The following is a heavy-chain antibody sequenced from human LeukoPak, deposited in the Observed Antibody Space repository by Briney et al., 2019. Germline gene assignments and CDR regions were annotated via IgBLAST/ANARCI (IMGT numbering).Heavy chain of an antibody. D-gene: IGHD5-24*01. CDR3: ARLRDGYNLYYLDY. J-gene: IGHJ4*02. CDR2: INHSGST. Sequence: SETLSLTCAVYGGSFSGYYWSWIRQPPGKGLEWIGEINHSGSTNYNPSLKSRVTISVDTSKNQFSLKLSSVTAADTAVYYCARLRDGYNLYYLDYWGQGTLVTVSS. CDR1: GGSFSGYY. V-gene: IGHV4-34*01.